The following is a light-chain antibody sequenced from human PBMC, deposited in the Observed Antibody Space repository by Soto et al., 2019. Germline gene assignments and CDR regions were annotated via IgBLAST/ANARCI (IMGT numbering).Light chain of an antibody. V-gene: IGKV1-27*01. CDR2: AAS. CDR3: QKYNSAPIT. J-gene: IGKJ5*01. Sequence: DIQMTQSPSSLSASVGDRVTITCRASQGISNYLAWYQQKPGKVPKPLIYAASTLQSGVPSRFSGSGSGTDFALTISSLQPEDVATYYWQKYNSAPITFGQGTRLEIK. CDR1: QGISNY.